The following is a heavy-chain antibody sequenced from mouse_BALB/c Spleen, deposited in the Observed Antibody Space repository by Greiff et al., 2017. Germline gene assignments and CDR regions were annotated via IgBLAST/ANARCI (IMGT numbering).Heavy chain of an antibody. CDR2: INSNGGST. Sequence: DVKLQESGGGLVQPGGSLKLSCAASGFTFSSYGMSWVRQTPDKRLELVATINSNGGSTYYPDSVKGRFTISRDNAKNTLYLQMSSLKSEDTAMYYCARGDYGSPFDYWGQGTTLTVSS. CDR3: ARGDYGSPFDY. CDR1: GFTFSSYG. J-gene: IGHJ2*01. D-gene: IGHD1-1*01. V-gene: IGHV5-6-3*01.